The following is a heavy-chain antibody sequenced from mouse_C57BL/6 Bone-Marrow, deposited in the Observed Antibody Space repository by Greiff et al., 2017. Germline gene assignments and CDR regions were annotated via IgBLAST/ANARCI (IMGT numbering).Heavy chain of an antibody. Sequence: LQESGAELARPGASVKLSCKASGYTFTSYGISWVKQRTGQGLEWIGESYPRSGNTYYNEKFKGKATLTADKSSSTAYMELRSLTSEDSAVYFCARKGDYYYGSSYAYWGQGTLVTVSA. CDR3: ARKGDYYYGSSYAY. V-gene: IGHV1-81*01. CDR1: GYTFTSYG. J-gene: IGHJ3*01. D-gene: IGHD1-1*01. CDR2: SYPRSGNT.